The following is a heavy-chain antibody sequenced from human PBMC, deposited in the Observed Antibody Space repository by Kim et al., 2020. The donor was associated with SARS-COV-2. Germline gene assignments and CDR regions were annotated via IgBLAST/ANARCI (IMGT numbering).Heavy chain of an antibody. CDR3: ARDRVVPAATGPNYYYYGMDV. D-gene: IGHD2-2*01. V-gene: IGHV3-53*01. CDR1: GFTVSSNY. CDR2: IYSGGST. Sequence: GGSLRLSCAASGFTVSSNYMSWVRQAPGKGLEWVSVIYSGGSTYYADSVKGRFTISRDNSKNTLYLQMNSLRAEDTAVYYCARDRVVPAATGPNYYYYGMDVWGQGTTVTVSS. J-gene: IGHJ6*02.